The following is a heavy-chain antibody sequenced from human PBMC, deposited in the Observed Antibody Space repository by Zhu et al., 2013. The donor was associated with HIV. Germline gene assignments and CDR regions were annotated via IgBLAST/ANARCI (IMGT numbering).Heavy chain of an antibody. V-gene: IGHV1-2*02. CDR2: INPESDDR. CDR1: GYPITDYY. J-gene: IGHJ5*01. D-gene: IGHD3-3*01. CDR3: ARDVNLRFSQGWFDS. Sequence: QVHLVQSGAEVKKPGASVRVSCKASGYPITDYYIHWVRQAPGHGLEWMGWINPESDDRHYEQKFQDRVTVTSDSSINTVYMELSRLRSDDTAVYYCARDVNLRFSQGWFDSWGQGTLVTVSS.